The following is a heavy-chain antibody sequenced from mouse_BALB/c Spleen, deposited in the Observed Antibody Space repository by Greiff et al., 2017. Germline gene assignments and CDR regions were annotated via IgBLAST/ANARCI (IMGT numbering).Heavy chain of an antibody. J-gene: IGHJ3*01. Sequence: EVQLQQSGPELGKPGASVKISCKASGYSFTGYNMYWVKQSHRKSLEWIGYIDPYNGGTSYNQKSKGKATLTVDKSSSTAYMHLNSLTSEDSAIYYCARAGYGNVFAYWGQGTLVTVSA. CDR1: GYSFTGYN. V-gene: IGHV1S135*01. CDR2: IDPYNGGT. CDR3: ARAGYGNVFAY. D-gene: IGHD2-10*02.